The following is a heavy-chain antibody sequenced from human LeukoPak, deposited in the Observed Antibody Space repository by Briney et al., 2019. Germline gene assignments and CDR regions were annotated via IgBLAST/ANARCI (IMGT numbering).Heavy chain of an antibody. V-gene: IGHV3-23*01. J-gene: IGHJ4*02. Sequence: GGSLRLSCAASGFTFSSYAMSWVRQAPGKGLEWVSAISGSGGSTYYADSVKGRFTISRDNSKNTLYLQMNSLRAEDTAVYYCAIGIAAAGLSFDYWGQGTLVTVSA. D-gene: IGHD6-13*01. CDR1: GFTFSSYA. CDR2: ISGSGGST. CDR3: AIGIAAAGLSFDY.